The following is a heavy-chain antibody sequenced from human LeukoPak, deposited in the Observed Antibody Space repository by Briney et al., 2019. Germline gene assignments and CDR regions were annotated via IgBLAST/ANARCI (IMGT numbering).Heavy chain of an antibody. D-gene: IGHD2-8*01. CDR3: AAERHMYYHF. CDR1: GLMFDDYT. J-gene: IGHJ4*02. CDR2: ITNDGEST. V-gene: IGHV3-43*01. Sequence: GGSLRLSCAASGLMFDDYTTHWVRQAPGKGRGWFALITNDGESTFYAHSMRGRFTIPRDSTENSLHLQVNSLRVGDTALYHCAAERHMYYHFWGQGTLVTVSS.